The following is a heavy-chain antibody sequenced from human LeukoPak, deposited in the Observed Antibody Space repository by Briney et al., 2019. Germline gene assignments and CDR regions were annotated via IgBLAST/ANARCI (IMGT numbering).Heavy chain of an antibody. CDR2: ISYDGSNK. V-gene: IGHV3-30*04. Sequence: GGSLRLSCAASGFTFSSYAMHWVRQAPGKGLEWVAVISYDGSNKYYADSVKGRFTISRDNSKNTLYLQMHSLRAEDTAVYYCAKGDNDILTGYYNSFDYWGQGTLVSVSS. D-gene: IGHD3-9*01. J-gene: IGHJ4*02. CDR1: GFTFSSYA. CDR3: AKGDNDILTGYYNSFDY.